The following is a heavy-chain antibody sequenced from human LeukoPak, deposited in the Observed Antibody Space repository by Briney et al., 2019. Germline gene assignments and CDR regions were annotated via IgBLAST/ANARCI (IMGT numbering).Heavy chain of an antibody. Sequence: PGGSLRLSCAASGFTSSSYAMHWVRQAPGKGLEWVAVISYDGSNKYYADSVKGRFTISRDNSKNTLYLQMNSLRAEDTAVYYCARDLGPRYCSGGSCYTGYYYYYGMDVWGQGTTVTVSS. CDR2: ISYDGSNK. V-gene: IGHV3-30-3*01. D-gene: IGHD2-15*01. J-gene: IGHJ6*02. CDR1: GFTSSSYA. CDR3: ARDLGPRYCSGGSCYTGYYYYYGMDV.